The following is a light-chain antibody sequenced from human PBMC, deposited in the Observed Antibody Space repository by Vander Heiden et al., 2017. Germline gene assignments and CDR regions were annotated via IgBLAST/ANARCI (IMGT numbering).Light chain of an antibody. CDR3: NSYTTKNTLV. CDR2: DVS. CDR1: SSDVGAYDY. J-gene: IGLJ1*01. Sequence: SALTQPASVSGSPGQSITISCTGTSSDVGAYDYVSWYQHRPGKAPKLIIYDVSPRPSGVSDRFSGSKSGITASLSISGVQAEDEADYYCNSYTTKNTLVFGSGT. V-gene: IGLV2-14*03.